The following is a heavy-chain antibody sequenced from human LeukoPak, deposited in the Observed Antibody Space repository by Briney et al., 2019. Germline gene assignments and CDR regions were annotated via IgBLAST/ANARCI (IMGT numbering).Heavy chain of an antibody. V-gene: IGHV1-18*01. CDR3: ARPSSSGWYHRPQSGHYFDY. J-gene: IGHJ4*02. CDR2: ISAHNGNT. CDR1: GYTFTSYG. Sequence: ASVKVSCKASGYTFTSYGISWVRQAPGQGLEWMGWISAHNGNTNYAQKLQGRVTMTTDTSTSTAYMELRSLRSDDTAVYYCARPSSSGWYHRPQSGHYFDYWGQGTLVTVSS. D-gene: IGHD6-19*01.